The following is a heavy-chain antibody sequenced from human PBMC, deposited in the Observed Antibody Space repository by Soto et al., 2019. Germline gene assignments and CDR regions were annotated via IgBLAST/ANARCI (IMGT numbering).Heavy chain of an antibody. J-gene: IGHJ6*01. Sequence: RWSXRLSCSSSVVNCIMVSMILFRHAPGKGPEWVAAVSGSVDNTYYADSVNGRFTMSRDYTQKTVFLQMNGLRGEDKAVYYCAKYTSRVHYGMEIWGQGPTV. CDR2: VSGSVDNT. CDR1: VVNCIMVS. V-gene: IGHV3-23*01. D-gene: IGHD2-2*01. CDR3: AKYTSRVHYGMEI.